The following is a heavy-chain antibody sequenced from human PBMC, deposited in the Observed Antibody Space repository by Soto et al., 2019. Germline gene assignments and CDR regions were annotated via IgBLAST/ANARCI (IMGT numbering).Heavy chain of an antibody. CDR1: GYTFTGYY. CDR3: ARDLSGPNYDILTCYYSSRYYGMDV. J-gene: IGHJ6*02. D-gene: IGHD3-9*01. Sequence: ASVKVSCKASGYTFTGYYMHWVRQAPGQGLEGMGWINPNSGGTNYAQKFQGWVTMTRDTSISTAYMELSRLRSDDTAVYYCARDLSGPNYDILTCYYSSRYYGMDVWGQGTRVTVSS. V-gene: IGHV1-2*04. CDR2: INPNSGGT.